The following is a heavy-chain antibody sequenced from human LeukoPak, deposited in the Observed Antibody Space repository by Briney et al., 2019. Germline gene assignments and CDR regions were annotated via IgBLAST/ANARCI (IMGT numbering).Heavy chain of an antibody. Sequence: PGGSLRLSCAASGFTFSSYAMSWVRQAPGKGLEWVSAISGSGGSTYHADSVKVRFTISRDNSKNTLYLQMNSLRAEDTAVYYCAKSNLGYRYGWAFDYWGQGTLVTVSS. D-gene: IGHD5-18*01. CDR1: GFTFSSYA. V-gene: IGHV3-23*01. J-gene: IGHJ4*02. CDR3: AKSNLGYRYGWAFDY. CDR2: ISGSGGST.